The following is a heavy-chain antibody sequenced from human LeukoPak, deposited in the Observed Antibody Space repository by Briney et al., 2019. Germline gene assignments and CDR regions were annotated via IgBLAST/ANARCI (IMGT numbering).Heavy chain of an antibody. D-gene: IGHD7-27*01. J-gene: IGHJ4*02. V-gene: IGHV3-30*02. CDR1: GFTFSSYG. Sequence: PGGSLRLSCAASGFTFSSYGMHWVRQAPGKGLEWVAFIRYDGSNKYYADSVKGRFTISRDNSKNTLYLQMNSLRAEDTAVYYCAKDEWDWGPFDGFDYWGQGTLVTVSS. CDR3: AKDEWDWGPFDGFDY. CDR2: IRYDGSNK.